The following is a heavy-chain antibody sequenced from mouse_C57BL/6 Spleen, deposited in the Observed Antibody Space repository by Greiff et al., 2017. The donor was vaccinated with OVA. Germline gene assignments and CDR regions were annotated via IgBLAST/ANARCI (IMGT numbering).Heavy chain of an antibody. CDR1: GFSFNTYA. Sequence: EVQLVESGGGLVQPKGSLKLSCAASGFSFNTYAMNWVRQAPGTGLEWVARIRSKSNNYATYYADSVKDRFTISRDDSESMLYLQMNNLKTEDTAMYYCVRTTTVVAPYYAMDYWGQGTSVTVSS. CDR3: VRTTTVVAPYYAMDY. J-gene: IGHJ4*01. CDR2: IRSKSNNYAT. V-gene: IGHV10-1*01. D-gene: IGHD1-1*01.